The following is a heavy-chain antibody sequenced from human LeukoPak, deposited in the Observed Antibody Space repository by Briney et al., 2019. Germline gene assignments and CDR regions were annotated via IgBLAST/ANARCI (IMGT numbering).Heavy chain of an antibody. CDR3: ARRAGAYSHPYDY. D-gene: IGHD4/OR15-4a*01. CDR2: IHSDNT. V-gene: IGHV3-53*01. J-gene: IGHJ4*02. CDR1: GLTVSSNS. Sequence: PGRSLRLSCTVSGLTVSSNSMSWVRQAPGKGLEWVSFIHSDNTHYSDSVKGRFTISRDNSKNTLYLQINSLRAEDTPVYYCARRAGAYSHPYDYWGQGTLVTVSS.